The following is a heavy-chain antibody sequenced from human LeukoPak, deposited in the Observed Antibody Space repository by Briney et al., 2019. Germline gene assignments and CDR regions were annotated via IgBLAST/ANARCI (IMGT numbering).Heavy chain of an antibody. Sequence: ASVKVSCKASGGTFSSYAISWVRQAPGQGLEWMGGIIPIFGTANYAQKFRGRVTITADESTSTAYMELSSLRSEDTAVYYCARDLRGGSFSGDFDYWGQGTLVTVSS. CDR2: IIPIFGTA. CDR3: ARDLRGGSFSGDFDY. D-gene: IGHD1-26*01. J-gene: IGHJ4*02. V-gene: IGHV1-69*13. CDR1: GGTFSSYA.